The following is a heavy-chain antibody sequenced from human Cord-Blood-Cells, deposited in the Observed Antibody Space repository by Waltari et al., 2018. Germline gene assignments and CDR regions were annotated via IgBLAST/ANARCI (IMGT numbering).Heavy chain of an antibody. CDR2: IYSGGST. CDR1: GFTVSSNY. V-gene: IGHV3-53*02. CDR3: AREAYSSSWYFWY. J-gene: IGHJ4*02. Sequence: EVQLVETGGGLIQPGGSLRLSCAASGFTVSSNYMSWVRQAPGKGLEWVSVIYSGGSTYYADSVKGRFTISRDNSKNTLYLQMNSLRAEDMAVYYCAREAYSSSWYFWYWGQGTLVTVSS. D-gene: IGHD6-13*01.